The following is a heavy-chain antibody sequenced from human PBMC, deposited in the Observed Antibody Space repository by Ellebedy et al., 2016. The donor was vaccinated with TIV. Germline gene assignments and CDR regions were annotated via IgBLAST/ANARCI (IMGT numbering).Heavy chain of an antibody. CDR1: GGSFSGYY. CDR3: AISDSSGPIVGY. V-gene: IGHV4-34*01. D-gene: IGHD3-22*01. CDR2: INHSGST. Sequence: SETLSLTXAVYGGSFSGYYWSWIRQPPGKGLEWIGEINHSGSTNYNPSLKSRVTISVDTSKNQFSLKLSSVTAADTAVYYCAISDSSGPIVGYWGQGTLVTVSS. J-gene: IGHJ4*02.